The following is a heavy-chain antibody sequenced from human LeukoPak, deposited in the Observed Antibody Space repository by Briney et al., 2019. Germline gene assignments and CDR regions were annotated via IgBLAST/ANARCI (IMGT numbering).Heavy chain of an antibody. V-gene: IGHV3-23*01. CDR2: ISGSGGST. Sequence: AGGSLRLSCAASGFTFSNYGMTWVRQTPGKGLEWVSVISGSGGSTYYADSVKGRFTISRDNSKNTLYLQMNSLRAEDTAVYYCAKDWGSVDTAMVSRGYFDYWGQGTLVTVSS. D-gene: IGHD5-18*01. J-gene: IGHJ4*02. CDR1: GFTFSNYG. CDR3: AKDWGSVDTAMVSRGYFDY.